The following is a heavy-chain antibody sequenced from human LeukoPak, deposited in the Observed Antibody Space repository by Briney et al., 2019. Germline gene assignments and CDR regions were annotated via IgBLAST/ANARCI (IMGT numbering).Heavy chain of an antibody. Sequence: ASVKVSCKASGYSFTSYDINWVRQATGQGLEWMGWMNPNSGNIGYAQRFQGRLTMTTNTSISTAYMELSSLRSEDTAVYYCARGSPLIYGSGSYGVDCWGQGTLVTVSS. D-gene: IGHD3-10*01. CDR1: GYSFTSYD. V-gene: IGHV1-8*01. J-gene: IGHJ4*02. CDR3: ARGSPLIYGSGSYGVDC. CDR2: MNPNSGNI.